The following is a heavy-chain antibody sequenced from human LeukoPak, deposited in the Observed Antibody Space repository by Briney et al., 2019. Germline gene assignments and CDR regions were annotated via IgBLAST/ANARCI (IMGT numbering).Heavy chain of an antibody. D-gene: IGHD3-10*01. V-gene: IGHV4-59*11. J-gene: IGHJ4*02. CDR2: ISHIGRT. CDR1: GDSFSSHY. CDR3: ASSPGVAVGITMVRGVNQVNS. Sequence: SETLSLTCAVSGDSFSSHYWTWIRQSPGTGLEWIGYISHIGRTNYNPSLKSRVTISIDTSKNQFSLKLRSVTAADTAVYYCASSPGVAVGITMVRGVNQVNSWGQGTLVTVSS.